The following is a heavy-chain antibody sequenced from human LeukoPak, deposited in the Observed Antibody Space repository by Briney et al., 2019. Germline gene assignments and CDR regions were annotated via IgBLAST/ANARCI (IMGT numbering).Heavy chain of an antibody. CDR1: GFTFGTYS. CDR2: ISSSSNTK. J-gene: IGHJ4*02. V-gene: IGHV3-48*01. CDR3: ARDGGELLGYYFDY. Sequence: QPGGSLRLSCAASGFTFGTYSMNWVRQAPGKGLEWVSYISSSSNTKYYADSVKGRFTISRDNAKNSLYLQMNSLRAEDTAVYYCARDGGELLGYYFDYWGQGTLVTVSS. D-gene: IGHD1-26*01.